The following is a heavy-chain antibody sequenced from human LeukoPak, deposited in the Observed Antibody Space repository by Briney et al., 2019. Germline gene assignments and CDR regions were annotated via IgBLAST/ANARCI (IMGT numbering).Heavy chain of an antibody. CDR1: GFTFSSYW. D-gene: IGHD4/OR15-4a*01. CDR2: ISSSGNTI. CDR3: ARSEGGAHFDY. Sequence: GGSLRLSCAASGFTFSSYWMHWVRQAPEKGLEWVSYISSSGNTIYYADSAKGRFTISRDNAKNSLYLQMNSLRAEDTADYYCARSEGGAHFDYWGQGTRVTVSA. V-gene: IGHV3-48*04. J-gene: IGHJ4*02.